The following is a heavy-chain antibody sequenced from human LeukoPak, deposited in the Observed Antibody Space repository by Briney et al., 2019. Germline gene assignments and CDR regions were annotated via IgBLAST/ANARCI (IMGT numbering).Heavy chain of an antibody. CDR2: IIPIFGTP. V-gene: IGHV1-69*01. CDR1: GGTFSSYA. D-gene: IGHD2-2*01. Sequence: SVKVSCKASGGTFSSYAISWVRQAPGQGLACMGGIIPIFGTPNHAQKFQGRVTVTADESTSTAYMELSSLRSEDTAVYYCARGGIPAADWGFFDYWGQGTLVTVSS. CDR3: ARGGIPAADWGFFDY. J-gene: IGHJ4*02.